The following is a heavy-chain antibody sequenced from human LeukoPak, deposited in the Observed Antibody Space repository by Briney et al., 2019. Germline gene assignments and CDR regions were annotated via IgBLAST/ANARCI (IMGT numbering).Heavy chain of an antibody. CDR1: GFTFSSYA. J-gene: IGHJ4*02. D-gene: IGHD6-19*01. CDR3: ARETQHSSGWSDFDY. CDR2: ISYDGSNE. Sequence: GGSLRLSCAASGFTFSSYAMHWVRQAPGKGLDWVAVISYDGSNEYHADSVKGRFTISRDNSKNTLYLQMNSLRSEDTAVYYCARETQHSSGWSDFDYWGQGTLVTVSS. V-gene: IGHV3-30*04.